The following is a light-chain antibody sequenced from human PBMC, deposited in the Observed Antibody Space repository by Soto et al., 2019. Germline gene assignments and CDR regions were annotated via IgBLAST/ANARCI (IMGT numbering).Light chain of an antibody. J-gene: IGLJ1*01. CDR3: GSWDSSLSAYV. V-gene: IGLV1-51*01. CDR1: SPNIGGNA. CDR2: DDN. Sequence: QSVLTQPPSASGTPGQRVTISCSGSSPNIGGNAVNWYQQLPGTAPKVLIYDDNKRHSGIPDRFSGSKSGTSATPGITGFQTGDEADYYCGSWDSSLSAYVFGTGTKLTVL.